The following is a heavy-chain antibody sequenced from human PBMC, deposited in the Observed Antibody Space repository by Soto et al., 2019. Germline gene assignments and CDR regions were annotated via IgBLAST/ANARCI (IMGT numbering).Heavy chain of an antibody. CDR3: AKGTSVGY. Sequence: EVQLLESGGGLVQPGGSLRLSCAASGFTFSNYAMSWVRQAPGKGLEWVSSISDSGVSTYYADSVTGRFTISRDNSKNTLCLQMNSLRAEDTAVYYCAKGTSVGYWGQGTLVTVSS. D-gene: IGHD2-2*01. CDR1: GFTFSNYA. CDR2: ISDSGVST. J-gene: IGHJ4*02. V-gene: IGHV3-23*01.